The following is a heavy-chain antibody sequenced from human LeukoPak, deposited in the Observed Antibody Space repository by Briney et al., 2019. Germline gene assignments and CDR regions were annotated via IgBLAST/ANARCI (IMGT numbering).Heavy chain of an antibody. J-gene: IGHJ4*02. CDR1: GFTFSSYA. Sequence: PGGSLRLSCAASGFTFSSYAMHWVRQAPGKGLEWVAVISYDGSNKYYADSVKGRFTISRDNSKNTLYLQMNSLRAEDTAVYYRGSIAAGPIDYWGQGTLVTVSS. CDR3: GSIAAGPIDY. D-gene: IGHD6-13*01. V-gene: IGHV3-30*04. CDR2: ISYDGSNK.